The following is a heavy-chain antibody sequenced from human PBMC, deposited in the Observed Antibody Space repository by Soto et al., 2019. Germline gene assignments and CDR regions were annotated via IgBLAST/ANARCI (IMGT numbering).Heavy chain of an antibody. CDR2: IIPIFGTA. D-gene: IGHD2-2*01. CDR3: ARDLLLYCSSTSCFNWFDP. Sequence: ASVKVSCKASGGTFSSYAISWGRQAPGQGLDWMGGIIPIFGTANYAQKFQGRVTITADESTSTAYMELSSLRSEDTAVYYCARDLLLYCSSTSCFNWFDPCGQGTLVTVSS. CDR1: GGTFSSYA. J-gene: IGHJ5*02. V-gene: IGHV1-69*13.